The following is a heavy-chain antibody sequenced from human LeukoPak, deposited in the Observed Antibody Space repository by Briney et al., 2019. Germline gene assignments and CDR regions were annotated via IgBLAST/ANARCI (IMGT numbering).Heavy chain of an antibody. CDR1: GFTFSTYW. D-gene: IGHD3-9*01. CDR3: AKDSYYDILTGLFDY. J-gene: IGHJ4*02. Sequence: GGSLRFSCAASGFTFSTYWMSWVRQAPGKGLEWVANIKQDGSKIYYVDSVKGRFTISRDNAKNSLYLQMNSLRAEDTALYYCAKDSYYDILTGLFDYWSQGTLVTVSS. V-gene: IGHV3-7*03. CDR2: IKQDGSKI.